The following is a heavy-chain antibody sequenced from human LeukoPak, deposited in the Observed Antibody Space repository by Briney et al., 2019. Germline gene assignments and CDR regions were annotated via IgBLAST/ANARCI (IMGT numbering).Heavy chain of an antibody. CDR2: IKQDGSVK. CDR1: GFTFSDYW. CDR3: ARKGLPDY. V-gene: IGHV3-7*01. Sequence: GGSLRLSCVASGFTFSDYWMSWVRQAPGKGLEWVANIKQDGSVKYFVDSVKGRFTVSRDNARNSLYLQMNSLGAEDTAVYYCARKGLPDYWGQGTLVTVSS. J-gene: IGHJ4*02.